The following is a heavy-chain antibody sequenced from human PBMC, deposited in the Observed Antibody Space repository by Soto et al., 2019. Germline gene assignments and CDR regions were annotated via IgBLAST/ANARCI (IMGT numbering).Heavy chain of an antibody. CDR3: ARDTGDGYNSLDY. CDR1: GGSISSSSYY. D-gene: IGHD5-12*01. V-gene: IGHV4-31*03. Sequence: SETLSLTCTVSGGSISSSSYYWGWIRQHPGKGLEWIGNIYYSGSTYYNPSLKSRVTISVDTSKNQFSLKLSSVTAADTAVYYCARDTGDGYNSLDYWGQGTLVTVSS. CDR2: IYYSGST. J-gene: IGHJ4*02.